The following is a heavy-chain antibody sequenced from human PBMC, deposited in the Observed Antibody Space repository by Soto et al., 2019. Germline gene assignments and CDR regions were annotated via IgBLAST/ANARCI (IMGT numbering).Heavy chain of an antibody. CDR3: ARIYGGNSGG. CDR1: GGSFSGYY. CDR2: INHSGST. Sequence: SETLSLTCAVYGGSFSGYYWSWIRQPPGKGLEWIGEINHSGSTNYNPSLKSRVAISVDTSKNQFSLKLRSLTAADTVVYYCARIYGGNSGGWGQGTLVTVSS. V-gene: IGHV4-34*01. D-gene: IGHD4-17*01. J-gene: IGHJ4*02.